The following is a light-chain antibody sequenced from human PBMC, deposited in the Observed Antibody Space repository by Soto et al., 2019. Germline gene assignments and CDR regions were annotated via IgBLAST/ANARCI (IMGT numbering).Light chain of an antibody. Sequence: QAVVTQPPSASASLGASVTLTCTLSSGYSNYKVDWYQQRPGKGPRFVMRVGTGGIVGSKGDGIPDRFSVLGSGLNRYLTIKNIQEEDESDYHCGADLGSGSNFVYLVFGGGTKLTVL. V-gene: IGLV9-49*01. CDR3: GADLGSGSNFVYLV. J-gene: IGLJ2*01. CDR2: VGTGGIVG. CDR1: SGYSNYK.